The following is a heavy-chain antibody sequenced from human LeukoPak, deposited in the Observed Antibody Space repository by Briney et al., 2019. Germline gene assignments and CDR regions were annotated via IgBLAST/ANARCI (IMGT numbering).Heavy chain of an antibody. CDR3: ARIKEIVGATLYYFDY. J-gene: IGHJ4*02. Sequence: SETLSLTCTVSGGSISSYYWSWIRQPAGKGLEWIGRIYTSGSTNYNPSLKSRVTMSVDTSKNQFSLKLSSVTAADTAVYYCARIKEIVGATLYYFDYWGQGTLVTVSS. CDR2: IYTSGST. CDR1: GGSISSYY. V-gene: IGHV4-4*07. D-gene: IGHD1-26*01.